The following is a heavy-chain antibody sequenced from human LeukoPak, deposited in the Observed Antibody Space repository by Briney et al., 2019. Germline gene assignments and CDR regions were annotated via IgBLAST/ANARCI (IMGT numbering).Heavy chain of an antibody. CDR2: TYYRSKWYN. V-gene: IGHV6-1*01. J-gene: IGHJ4*02. D-gene: IGHD2/OR15-2a*01. CDR1: GDSVSSNSAT. CDR3: TRGLYFTFDY. Sequence: LSQTLSLTCAISGDSVSSNSATWNWIRQSPSRGLEWLGKTYYRSKWYNDYAVSVESRITINPDTSKNQFSLQLNSVTPEDTAVYYCTRGLYFTFDYWGQGTLVTVSS.